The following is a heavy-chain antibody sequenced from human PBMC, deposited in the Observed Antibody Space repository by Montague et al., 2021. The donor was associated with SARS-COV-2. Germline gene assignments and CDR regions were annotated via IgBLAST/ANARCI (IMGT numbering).Heavy chain of an antibody. CDR3: TSGREGDYNVMDV. Sequence: CAISGDSVSSNSATWNWVRQSPSRGFEWLGRTYYRSKWYNDYAVXVRGRVTINPDTSKNQFSLQLNSVTPEDTAIYYCTSGREGDYNVMDVWGQGTTVTVSS. D-gene: IGHD3-16*01. CDR1: GDSVSSNSAT. CDR2: TYYRSKWYN. J-gene: IGHJ6*02. V-gene: IGHV6-1*01.